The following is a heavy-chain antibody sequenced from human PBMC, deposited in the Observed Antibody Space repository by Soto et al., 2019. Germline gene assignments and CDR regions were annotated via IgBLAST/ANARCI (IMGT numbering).Heavy chain of an antibody. V-gene: IGHV4-30-2*01. CDR3: ARAEGGIFDY. Sequence: SETLSLTCAVPGGSISSGGYSWSWIRQPPGKGLEWIGYIYHSGSTYYNPSLKSRVTISVDRSKNQFSLKLSSVTAADTAVYYCARAEGGIFDYWGQGTLVTVSS. J-gene: IGHJ4*02. CDR1: GGSISSGGYS. CDR2: IYHSGST.